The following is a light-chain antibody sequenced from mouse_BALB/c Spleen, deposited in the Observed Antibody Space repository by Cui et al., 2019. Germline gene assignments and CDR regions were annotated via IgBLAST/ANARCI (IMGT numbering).Light chain of an antibody. CDR2: DTS. J-gene: IGKJ5*01. V-gene: IGKV4-59*01. Sequence: QIVLTQSPAIMSASPGEKVTMTCSASSSGSYMHWYQQKSGTSPKRWIYDTSKLASGVPARFSGSGSGTSYSLTISSMEAEDAATYYCQQWSSNPPITFGAGTKLELK. CDR3: QQWSSNPPIT. CDR1: SSGSY.